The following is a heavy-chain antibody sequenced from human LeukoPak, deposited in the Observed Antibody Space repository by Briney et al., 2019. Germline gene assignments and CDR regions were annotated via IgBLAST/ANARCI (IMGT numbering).Heavy chain of an antibody. V-gene: IGHV1-69*05. J-gene: IGHJ6*03. Sequence: SVKVSCKASGGTFSSYAISWVRQAPGQGLEWMGGIIPIFGTANYAQKFQGRVTITTDESTSTAYMELSSLRSEDTAVYYCARSTLGSGLGYCSGGSCRHWNCYYYMDVWGKGTTVTVSS. CDR2: IIPIFGTA. CDR1: GGTFSSYA. D-gene: IGHD2-15*01. CDR3: ARSTLGSGLGYCSGGSCRHWNCYYYMDV.